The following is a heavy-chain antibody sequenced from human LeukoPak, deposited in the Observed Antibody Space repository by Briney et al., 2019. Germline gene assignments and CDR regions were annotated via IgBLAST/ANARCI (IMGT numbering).Heavy chain of an antibody. CDR2: IYYSGST. V-gene: IGHV4-59*01. J-gene: IGHJ4*02. CDR1: GGSISSYY. CDR3: ARGDYYDSSGYFDY. D-gene: IGHD3-22*01. Sequence: SETLSLTCTVSGGSISSYYWSWIRQPPGKGRGWIGYIYYSGSTNYNPSLKSRVTISVDTSKNQFSLKLSSVTAADTAVYYCARGDYYDSSGYFDYWGQGTLVTVSS.